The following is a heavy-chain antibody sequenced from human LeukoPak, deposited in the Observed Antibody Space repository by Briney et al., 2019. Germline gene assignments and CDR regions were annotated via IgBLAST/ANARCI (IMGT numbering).Heavy chain of an antibody. Sequence: GGSLRLPCAASGFTFSSYSMNWVRQAPGKGLEWVSSISSSSSYIYHADSVKGRFTISRDNAKNSLYLQMNSLRAEDTAVYYCAKGGVETDYYMDVWGKGTTVTVSS. CDR1: GFTFSSYS. D-gene: IGHD1-14*01. CDR3: AKGGVETDYYMDV. CDR2: ISSSSSYI. J-gene: IGHJ6*03. V-gene: IGHV3-21*01.